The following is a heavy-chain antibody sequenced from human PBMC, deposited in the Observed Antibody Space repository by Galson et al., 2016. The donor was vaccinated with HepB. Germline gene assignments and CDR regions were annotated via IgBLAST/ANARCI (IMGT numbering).Heavy chain of an antibody. CDR1: GFIFSQYG. CDR3: SRGAQDDIEVDGDLEQDY. V-gene: IGHV3-33*01. Sequence: SLRLSCAASGFIFSQYGMHWVRQAPGKGLESVAVIGHDGRNEYYADSVKGRFTLSRENSKNTLNVQMNNLRVEDTAVYYCSRGAQDDIEVDGDLEQDYWGQGTLVTVSS. J-gene: IGHJ4*02. CDR2: IGHDGRNE. D-gene: IGHD2-15*01.